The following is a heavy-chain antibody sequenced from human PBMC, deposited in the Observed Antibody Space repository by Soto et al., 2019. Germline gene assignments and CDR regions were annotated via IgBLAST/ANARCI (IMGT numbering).Heavy chain of an antibody. CDR3: VKDDRILGRRYFDL. CDR1: GFTFSSYA. J-gene: IGHJ2*01. Sequence: GGPLRLSCAASGFTFSSYAMTWVRQAPGKGLEWVSSISFSDGGTYYADSVKGRLTISRDNSKNTLFLQMNSLRVEDTAVYYCVKDDRILGRRYFDLWGRGTLVTVSS. V-gene: IGHV3-23*01. D-gene: IGHD2-15*01. CDR2: ISFSDGGT.